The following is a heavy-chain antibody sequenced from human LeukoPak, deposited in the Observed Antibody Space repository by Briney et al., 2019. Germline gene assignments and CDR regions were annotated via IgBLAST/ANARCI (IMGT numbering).Heavy chain of an antibody. CDR2: INWNGGST. D-gene: IGHD2-21*02. CDR3: AREDVVTARYYFDY. CDR1: GFTFDDYG. J-gene: IGHJ4*02. V-gene: IGHV3-20*04. Sequence: GGSLRLSCAASGFTFDDYGMSWVRHAPGKGLEWVSGINWNGGSTCYADSVKGRFTISRDNAKNSLYLQMNGLRAEDTDVYYCAREDVVTARYYFDYWGQGTLVTVSS.